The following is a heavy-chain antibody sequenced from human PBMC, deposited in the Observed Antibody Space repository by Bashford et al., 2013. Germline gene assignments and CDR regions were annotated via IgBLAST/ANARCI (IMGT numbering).Heavy chain of an antibody. D-gene: IGHD3/OR15-3a*01. J-gene: IGHJ6*02. CDR2: IIPIFGTA. V-gene: IGHV1-69*13. Sequence: SVKVSCKASGGTFSSYAISWVRQAPGQGLEWMGGIIPIFGTANYAQKFQGRVTITADESTSTAYMELSSLRSEDTAVYYCASGAPQFLDHYYYYYGMDVWGQGTTVTVSS. CDR3: ASGAPQFLDHYYYYYGMDV. CDR1: GGTFSSYA.